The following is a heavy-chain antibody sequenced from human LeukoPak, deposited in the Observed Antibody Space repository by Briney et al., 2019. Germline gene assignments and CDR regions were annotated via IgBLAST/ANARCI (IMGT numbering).Heavy chain of an antibody. CDR3: AIGGYCSGGSCYYYYYMDV. CDR2: ISSDGGSP. J-gene: IGHJ6*03. Sequence: GGSLRLSCAASGFTFSSYAMHWVRQGSGKGLEYVSGISSDGGSPFHVNSVKGRFTISRDNSKDTLYLQMGSLRAEDMAVYYCAIGGYCSGGSCYYYYYMDVWGKGTTVTVSS. V-gene: IGHV3-64*01. CDR1: GFTFSSYA. D-gene: IGHD2-15*01.